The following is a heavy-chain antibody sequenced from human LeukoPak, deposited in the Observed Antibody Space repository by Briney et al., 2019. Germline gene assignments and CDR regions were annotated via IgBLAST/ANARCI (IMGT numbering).Heavy chain of an antibody. CDR1: GGSISSGSYY. Sequence: SETLSLTCTVSGGSISSGSYYWSWIRQPAGKGLEWIGRIYTSGSTNYNPSLKSRVTISVDTSKNQFSLKLSSVTAADTAVYYCARGIVYRSKECYFDYWGQGTLVTVSS. CDR2: IYTSGST. V-gene: IGHV4-61*02. D-gene: IGHD2-8*02. J-gene: IGHJ4*02. CDR3: ARGIVYRSKECYFDY.